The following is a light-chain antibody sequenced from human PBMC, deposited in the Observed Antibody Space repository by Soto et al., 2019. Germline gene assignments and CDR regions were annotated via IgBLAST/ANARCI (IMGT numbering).Light chain of an antibody. J-gene: IGKJ1*01. CDR2: GAS. CDR1: QSVSSNF. CDR3: HQYGSSPRT. V-gene: IGKV3-20*01. Sequence: PGDRATLSCRASQSVSSNFLALYQQKPGQAPRLLIYGASIRATGIPDRFSGSGSGTDFTLTIRRLEPEDFAMYFCHQYGSSPRTFGQGTKVEIK.